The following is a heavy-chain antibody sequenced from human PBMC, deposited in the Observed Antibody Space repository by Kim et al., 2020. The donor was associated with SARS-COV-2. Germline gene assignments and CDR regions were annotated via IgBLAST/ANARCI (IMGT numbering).Heavy chain of an antibody. Sequence: SVKVSCEASVGTFNRYAINWLRQAPGQGPEWMGRVIPVFGMSNYARNYEGRVTITADKSTNTAYMALTNLRSEDTAVYYCARSGNISASGTSVYYHYYMDVWGKGTTVTVSS. J-gene: IGHJ6*03. CDR3: ARSGNISASGTSVYYHYYMDV. CDR1: VGTFNRYA. V-gene: IGHV1-69*04. CDR2: VIPVFGMS. D-gene: IGHD6-13*01.